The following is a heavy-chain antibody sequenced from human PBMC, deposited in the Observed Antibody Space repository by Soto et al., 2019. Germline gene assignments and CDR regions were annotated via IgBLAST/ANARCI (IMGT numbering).Heavy chain of an antibody. CDR1: GYTFTSYY. Sequence: ASVKVSCKASGYTFTSYYMHWVRQAPGQGLEWMGIINPSGGSTSYARKFQGRVTMTRDTSTSTVYMELSSLRSEDTAVYYCARDLGEYGGYEYYFDYWGQGTLVTVSS. D-gene: IGHD5-12*01. J-gene: IGHJ4*02. CDR3: ARDLGEYGGYEYYFDY. CDR2: INPSGGST. V-gene: IGHV1-46*01.